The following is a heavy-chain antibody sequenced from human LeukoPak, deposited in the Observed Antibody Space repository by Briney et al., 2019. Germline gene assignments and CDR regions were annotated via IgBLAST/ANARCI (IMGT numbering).Heavy chain of an antibody. V-gene: IGHV4-4*07. CDR1: GGSISSYY. Sequence: VKPSETLSLTCTVSGGSISSYYWSWIRQPAGKGLEWIGRIYTSGSTNYNPSLKSRVTMSVDTSKNQFSLKLSSVTAADTAVYYCARDLPCGGDCYWFDYWGQGTLVTVSS. D-gene: IGHD2-21*02. J-gene: IGHJ4*02. CDR2: IYTSGST. CDR3: ARDLPCGGDCYWFDY.